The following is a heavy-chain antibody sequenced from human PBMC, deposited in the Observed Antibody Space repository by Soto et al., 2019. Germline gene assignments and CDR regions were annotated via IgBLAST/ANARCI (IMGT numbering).Heavy chain of an antibody. CDR2: IYATGTT. J-gene: IGHJ5*02. D-gene: IGHD1-1*01. Sequence: SSETLSLTCTVSGASISGFYWSWIRKSAGKGLEWIGRIYATGTTDYNPSLKSRVMMSVDTSKKQFSLKLRSVTAADTAVYYCVRDGTKTLRDWFDPWGQGMSVTVSS. V-gene: IGHV4-4*07. CDR3: VRDGTKTLRDWFDP. CDR1: GASISGFY.